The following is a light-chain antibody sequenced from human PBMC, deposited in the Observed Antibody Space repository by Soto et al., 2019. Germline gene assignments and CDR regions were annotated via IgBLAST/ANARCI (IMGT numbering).Light chain of an antibody. J-gene: IGKJ1*01. Sequence: EIVLTQSPGTLSLSPGETATLSCRASQSLSNDYLAWYQQKPGQAPRLLIYGASSRVTGIPDRFSGSGSGTDFTLSISRLEPEDFAVYYCQQYGNAPPSTFGQGTKVDIK. V-gene: IGKV3-20*01. CDR1: QSLSNDY. CDR2: GAS. CDR3: QQYGNAPPST.